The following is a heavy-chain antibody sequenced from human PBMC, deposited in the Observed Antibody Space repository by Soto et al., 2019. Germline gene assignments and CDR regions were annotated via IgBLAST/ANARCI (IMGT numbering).Heavy chain of an antibody. CDR3: ARDLGYYASDGYFDY. V-gene: IGHV3-11*01. CDR1: GFTFSDYY. Sequence: GGSLRLSCASSGFTFSDYYMSWIRQAPGKGLEWVSYISSSGSIIYYADSVKGRFTISRDNAKNSLYLQLNSLRAEDTAVYYCARDLGYYASDGYFDYWGQGTVVTVSS. J-gene: IGHJ4*02. D-gene: IGHD3-22*01. CDR2: ISSSGSII.